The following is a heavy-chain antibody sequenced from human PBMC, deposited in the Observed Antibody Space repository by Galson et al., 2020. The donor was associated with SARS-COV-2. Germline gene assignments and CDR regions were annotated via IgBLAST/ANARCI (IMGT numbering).Heavy chain of an antibody. J-gene: IGHJ6*02. CDR2: INSDGSST. V-gene: IGHV3-74*01. CDR1: GFTFSSYW. CDR3: ASGDDSSGWYAIYYYGMDV. Sequence: GESLKISCAASGFTFSSYWMHWVRQAPGKGLVWVSRINSDGSSTSYADSVKGRFTISRDNAKNTLYLQMNSLRAEDMAVYYCASGDDSSGWYAIYYYGMDVWGQGTTVTVSS. D-gene: IGHD6-19*01.